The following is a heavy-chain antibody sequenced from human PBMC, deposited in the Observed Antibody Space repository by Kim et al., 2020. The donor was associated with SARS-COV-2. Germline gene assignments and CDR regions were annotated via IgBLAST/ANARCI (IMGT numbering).Heavy chain of an antibody. V-gene: IGHV4-4*07. CDR3: ARSGYYYKSGFDY. Sequence: YTPSRKSRVTMSVDTSKNQFSLRLTSVTAADTAMYYCARSGYYYKSGFDYWGQGIQVTVTS. D-gene: IGHD3-22*01. J-gene: IGHJ4*02.